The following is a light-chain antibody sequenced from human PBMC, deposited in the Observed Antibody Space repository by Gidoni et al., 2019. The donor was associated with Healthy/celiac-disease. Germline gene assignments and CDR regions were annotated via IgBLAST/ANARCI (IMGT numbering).Light chain of an antibody. V-gene: IGKV3-15*01. Sequence: EIVITHSPATLSVSPGERAPLSCSASPSVSSNLPWYQQKPGQAPRLLIYGASTSATGIPARFSGSWSGTEFTLTISSLQSEDFAVYYCQQYNNWPLTFGGGTKVEIK. CDR2: GAS. CDR3: QQYNNWPLT. CDR1: PSVSSN. J-gene: IGKJ4*01.